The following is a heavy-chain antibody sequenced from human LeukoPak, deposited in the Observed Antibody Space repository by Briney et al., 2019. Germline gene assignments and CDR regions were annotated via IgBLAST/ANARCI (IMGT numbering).Heavy chain of an antibody. Sequence: SETLSLTCAVSGGSISSGHYSWTWIRQTPGKGLEWIGYIYNSGSAYYNPSLKSRVTISVDTSKNQFSLKLSSVTAADTAVYYCARERVGTADYWGQGTLVTVSS. J-gene: IGHJ4*02. V-gene: IGHV4-30-4*07. CDR3: ARERVGTADY. CDR2: IYNSGSA. D-gene: IGHD1-1*01. CDR1: GGSISSGHYS.